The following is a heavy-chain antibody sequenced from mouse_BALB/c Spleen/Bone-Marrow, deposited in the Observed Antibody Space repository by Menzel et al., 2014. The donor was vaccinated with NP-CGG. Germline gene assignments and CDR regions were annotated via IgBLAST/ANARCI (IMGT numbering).Heavy chain of an antibody. CDR2: IHYSGST. CDR3: ARSGRQLGLPFDY. V-gene: IGHV3-1*02. D-gene: IGHD3-2*01. Sequence: VQLQQSGPDLVKPSQSLSLTCTVTGYSITSGYSWHWIRPFPGNKLEWMGYIHYSGSTNYNPSLKSRISITRDTSKNQFFLQLNSVTTEDTATYYCARSGRQLGLPFDYWGQGTTLTVSS. CDR1: GYSITSGYS. J-gene: IGHJ2*01.